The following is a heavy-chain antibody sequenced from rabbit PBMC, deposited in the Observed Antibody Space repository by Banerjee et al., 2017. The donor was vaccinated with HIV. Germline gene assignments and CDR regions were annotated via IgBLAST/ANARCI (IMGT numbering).Heavy chain of an antibody. Sequence: QSLQESGGGLVKPGASLTLTCTASGFSLSNNYVMSWVRQAPGKGLEWIACIYNGDGSTYYASWAKGRFTISKTSSTTVTLQMTSLTAADTATYFCARYGISNGGYNLWGPGTLVTVS. D-gene: IGHD1-1*01. J-gene: IGHJ4*01. CDR1: GFSLSNNYV. CDR3: ARYGISNGGYNL. V-gene: IGHV1S40*01. CDR2: IYNGDGST.